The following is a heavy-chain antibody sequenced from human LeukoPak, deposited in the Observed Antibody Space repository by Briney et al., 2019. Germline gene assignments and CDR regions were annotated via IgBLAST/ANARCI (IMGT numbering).Heavy chain of an antibody. J-gene: IGHJ5*02. V-gene: IGHV3-30*18. CDR3: AKDRRGLYYYGSGSYPRFDP. CDR2: ISYDGSNK. CDR1: GFTFSSYG. D-gene: IGHD3-10*01. Sequence: GRSLRLSCAASGFTFSSYGMHWVRQAPGKGLEWVVVISYDGSNKYYADSVKGRLTISRDNSKNTLYLQMNSLRAEDTAVYYCAKDRRGLYYYGSGSYPRFDPWGQGTLVTVSS.